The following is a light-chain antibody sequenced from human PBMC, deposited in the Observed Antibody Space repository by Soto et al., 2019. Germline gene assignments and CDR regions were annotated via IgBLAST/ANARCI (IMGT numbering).Light chain of an antibody. CDR2: DAS. Sequence: IVLTQSPATLSLSPGERATLSCRASQSVSSYLAWYQQKPGQAPRLLIYDASNRATGIPARFSGSGSGTDFTLTISSLEPEAFAVYYCQQRSNWPLMYTFGQGTKLEIK. CDR1: QSVSSY. J-gene: IGKJ2*01. V-gene: IGKV3-11*01. CDR3: QQRSNWPLMYT.